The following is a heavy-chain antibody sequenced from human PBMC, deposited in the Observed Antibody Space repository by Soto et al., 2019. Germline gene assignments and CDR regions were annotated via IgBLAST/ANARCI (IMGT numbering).Heavy chain of an antibody. D-gene: IGHD2-2*01. CDR3: AKAHFVYSSTWFFFDH. Sequence: EVQLLQSGGGLVQPGGSLRLSCAASGFKFSNFAMRCIRQAPGTGLEWVSGINGGGGHTDYADSVKGRFNISRDNFKNTLYLQMSSLRAEDTAGYYCAKAHFVYSSTWFFFDHWGQGTRVTVSS. CDR2: INGGGGHT. J-gene: IGHJ4*02. CDR1: GFKFSNFA. V-gene: IGHV3-23*01.